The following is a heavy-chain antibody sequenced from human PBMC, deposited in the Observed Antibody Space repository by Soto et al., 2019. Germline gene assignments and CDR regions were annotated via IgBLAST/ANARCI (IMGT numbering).Heavy chain of an antibody. CDR2: INSDGSST. Sequence: EVQLVESGGGLVQPGGSLRLSCAASGFTFSSYWMHWVRQAPGKGLVWVSRINSDGSSTSYADSVKGRFTISRDNAKNTLYLQMNSLRAEDTAVYYCARREANSGHDWGGLDYWGQGTLVTVSS. V-gene: IGHV3-74*01. CDR1: GFTFSSYW. CDR3: ARREANSGHDWGGLDY. J-gene: IGHJ4*02. D-gene: IGHD5-12*01.